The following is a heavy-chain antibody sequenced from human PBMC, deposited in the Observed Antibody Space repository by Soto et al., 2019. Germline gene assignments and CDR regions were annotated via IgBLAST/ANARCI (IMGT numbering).Heavy chain of an antibody. J-gene: IGHJ6*02. CDR3: ATCQLGEYYYAMDI. Sequence: PSETLSLTCGVSGDSITTYKWWTWVRQTPGKGLEWIGEIYDSGNTRYNPSLMSRVTISKDTSKNELSLKLNSVTVADTAVYYCATCQLGEYYYAMDIWGQGTTVTVSS. CDR1: GDSITTYKW. D-gene: IGHD7-27*01. V-gene: IGHV4-4*02. CDR2: IYDSGNT.